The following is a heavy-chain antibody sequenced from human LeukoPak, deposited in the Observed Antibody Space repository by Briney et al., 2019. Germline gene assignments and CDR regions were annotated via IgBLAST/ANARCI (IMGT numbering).Heavy chain of an antibody. CDR2: INWNSDTK. CDR3: EKDTGGNGAYFYAMDV. D-gene: IGHD4-23*01. CDR1: GFAFHNYA. Sequence: PEGSLRLSCVGSGFAFHNYAMHWVRRPPGKGLEWVSAINWNSDTKAYADSVKGRFTISRDRARNSLYLQMDSLRPEDTALYYCEKDTGGNGAYFYAMDVWGQGTSVTVSS. V-gene: IGHV3-9*01. J-gene: IGHJ6*02.